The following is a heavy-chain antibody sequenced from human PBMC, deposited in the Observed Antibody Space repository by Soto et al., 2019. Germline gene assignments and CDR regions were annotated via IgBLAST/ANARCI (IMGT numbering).Heavy chain of an antibody. V-gene: IGHV3-33*01. D-gene: IGHD2-8*02. CDR3: ARDPFILRTVYYFDY. CDR2: IWYDGSNK. CDR1: GFTFSSYG. J-gene: IGHJ4*02. Sequence: VQLVESGGGVVQPGRSLRLSCAASGFTFSSYGMHWVRQAAGKGLEWVAVIWYDGSNKYYADSVKGRFTISRDNSKNTLYLQMNSLRAEDTAVYYCARDPFILRTVYYFDYWGQGTLVTVSS.